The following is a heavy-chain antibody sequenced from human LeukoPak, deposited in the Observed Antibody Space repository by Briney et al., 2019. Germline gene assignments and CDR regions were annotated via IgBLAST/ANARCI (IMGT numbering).Heavy chain of an antibody. CDR1: GGSISSYY. CDR2: IFYSGST. CDR3: ASGGLVSRYLDH. D-gene: IGHD3-9*01. Sequence: PSETLSLTCTVSGGSISSYYWSWIRQPPGKGLEWIGEIFYSGSTNSNPSLKSRPTMSVDESKHEFSLKLTSVTAADTAVYYCASGGLVSRYLDHWGQGTLVTVSP. V-gene: IGHV4-59*12. J-gene: IGHJ4*02.